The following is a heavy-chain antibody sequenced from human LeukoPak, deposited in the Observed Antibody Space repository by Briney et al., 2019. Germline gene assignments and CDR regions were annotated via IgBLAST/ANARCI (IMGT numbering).Heavy chain of an antibody. Sequence: GGSLRLSCAASGFTFSSYSINWVRQAPGKGLEWVSSISSSSSYIYYADSVKGRFTISRDNAKNSLYLQMNSLRAEDTAVYYCARGSVSTGTSPRFDPWGQGTLVTVSS. V-gene: IGHV3-21*01. CDR3: ARGSVSTGTSPRFDP. CDR1: GFTFSSYS. D-gene: IGHD2-8*02. CDR2: ISSSSSYI. J-gene: IGHJ5*02.